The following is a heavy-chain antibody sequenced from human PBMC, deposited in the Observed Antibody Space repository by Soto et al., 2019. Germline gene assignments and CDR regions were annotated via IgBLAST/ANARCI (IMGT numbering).Heavy chain of an antibody. CDR1: GGSISSYY. D-gene: IGHD2-21*02. CDR2: IYYSGST. Sequence: SETLSLTCTVSGGSISSYYWSWIRQPPGKGLEWIGSIYYSGSTYNNPSLRSRVSMSIDTSKDQFSLKLKSVTAADTALYFCARQRTSVVTQAYFDVWGPGSLVTVSS. CDR3: ARQRTSVVTQAYFDV. V-gene: IGHV4-59*04. J-gene: IGHJ4*02.